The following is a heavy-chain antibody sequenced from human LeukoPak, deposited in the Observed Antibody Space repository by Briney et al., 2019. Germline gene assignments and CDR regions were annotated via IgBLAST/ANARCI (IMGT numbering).Heavy chain of an antibody. V-gene: IGHV3-23*01. CDR1: GFTFSSYA. D-gene: IGHD6-13*01. J-gene: IGHJ4*02. Sequence: GGSLRLSCAASGFTFSSYAMSWVRQAPGKGLEWVSAISGSGGSTYYVDSVKGRFTISRDNSKNTLYLQMNSLRAEDTAVYYCAPLRSSWHYFDYWGQGTLVTVSS. CDR3: APLRSSWHYFDY. CDR2: ISGSGGST.